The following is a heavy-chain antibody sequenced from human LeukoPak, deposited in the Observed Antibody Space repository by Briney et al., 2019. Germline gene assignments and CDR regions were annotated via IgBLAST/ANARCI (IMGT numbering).Heavy chain of an antibody. Sequence: GGSLRLSCVVSGFTFSSHSMNWVRQAPGKGLEWVAVISYDGSNKYYADSVKGRFTISRDNSKNTLYLQMNSLRAEDTAVYYCARRVFTRLFDAFDIWGQGTMVTVSS. D-gene: IGHD2-8*01. CDR3: ARRVFTRLFDAFDI. CDR2: ISYDGSNK. J-gene: IGHJ3*02. CDR1: GFTFSSHS. V-gene: IGHV3-30*03.